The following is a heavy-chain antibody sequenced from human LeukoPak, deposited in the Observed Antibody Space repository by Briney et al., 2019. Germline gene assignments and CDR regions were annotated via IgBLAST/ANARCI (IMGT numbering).Heavy chain of an antibody. J-gene: IGHJ4*02. CDR3: ARPPGYSYGYYNY. Sequence: SETLSLTCAVYGGSFSGYYWTWIRQPPGKGLEWIGEINRSGSTNYNPSLKSRVTISVDTSKNQFSLRLSSVTAADTAVYYCARPPGYSYGYYNYWGQGTLVTVSS. V-gene: IGHV4-34*01. CDR1: GGSFSGYY. D-gene: IGHD5-18*01. CDR2: INRSGST.